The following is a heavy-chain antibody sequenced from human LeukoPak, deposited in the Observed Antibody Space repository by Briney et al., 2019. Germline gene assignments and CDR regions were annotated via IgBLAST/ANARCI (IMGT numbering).Heavy chain of an antibody. Sequence: ASVKVSCKASGYTFTGYYIHWVRQAPGQGLEWMGWINPHSGGTNYAQKFQGRVTMTRDTSISTAYMELSRLRSDDTAVYYCARSEGYCTNGVCYSRPYSSSWYDNWFDPWGQGTLVTVSS. V-gene: IGHV1-2*02. CDR2: INPHSGGT. CDR1: GYTFTGYY. D-gene: IGHD2-8*01. CDR3: ARSEGYCTNGVCYSRPYSSSWYDNWFDP. J-gene: IGHJ5*02.